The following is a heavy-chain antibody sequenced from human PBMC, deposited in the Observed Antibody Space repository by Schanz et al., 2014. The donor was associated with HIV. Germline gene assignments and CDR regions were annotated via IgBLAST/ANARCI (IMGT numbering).Heavy chain of an antibody. D-gene: IGHD3-3*01. J-gene: IGHJ4*02. CDR3: ARPRGWSGHKDYFDY. V-gene: IGHV3-33*01. Sequence: VHLVESGGGLVKPGRSLRLSCAGSGFTFGDYPMSWFRQAPGKGLEWVARIWYDGSNEYYTDSVKGRFTISRDNSKNTLYLQMNSLRVEDTAVYYCARPRGWSGHKDYFDYWGQGTLVTVSS. CDR1: GFTFGDYP. CDR2: IWYDGSNE.